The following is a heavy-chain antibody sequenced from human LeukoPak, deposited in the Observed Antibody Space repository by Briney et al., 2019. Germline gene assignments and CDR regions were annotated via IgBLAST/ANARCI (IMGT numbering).Heavy chain of an antibody. CDR2: ISGSGSIT. CDR1: GFTFSSFG. Sequence: PGGSLRLSCAASGFTFSSFGMSWVRQAPGKGLEWVSTISGSGSITYYADSMKGRFTISRDNSKNTLYLQMNSLRAEDTAVYYCAKTKNFQWLAHFDYWGQGTLVTVSS. CDR3: AKTKNFQWLAHFDY. V-gene: IGHV3-23*01. J-gene: IGHJ4*02. D-gene: IGHD6-19*01.